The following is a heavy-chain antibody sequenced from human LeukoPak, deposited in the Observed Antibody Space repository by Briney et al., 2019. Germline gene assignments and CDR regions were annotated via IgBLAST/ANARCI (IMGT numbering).Heavy chain of an antibody. V-gene: IGHV3-21*04. CDR3: ARDQDDYVWGSYDY. CDR2: ISSSSSYI. D-gene: IGHD3-16*01. J-gene: IGHJ4*02. CDR1: GFTFSGYS. Sequence: GGSLRLSCVGSGFTFSGYSMNWVRQAPGKGLEWVSSISSSSSYIYYADSMKGQLTISRDNAKNSLYLQMNSLRAEDTAVYYCARDQDDYVWGSYDYWGQGTLVTVSS.